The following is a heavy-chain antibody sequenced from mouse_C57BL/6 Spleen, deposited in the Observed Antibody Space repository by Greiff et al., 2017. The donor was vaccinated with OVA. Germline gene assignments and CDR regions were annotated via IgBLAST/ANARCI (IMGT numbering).Heavy chain of an antibody. V-gene: IGHV14-3*01. D-gene: IGHD2-1*01. CDR2: IDPANGNT. CDR1: GFNIKNPY. CDR3: ARGGGNYEAWFAY. Sequence: VQLKESVAELVRPGASVKLSCTASGFNIKNPYMHWVKQRPEQGLEWIGRIDPANGNTKYAPKFQGKATITADTSSNTAYLQLSSLTSEDTAIYYCARGGGNYEAWFAYWGQGTLVTVSA. J-gene: IGHJ3*01.